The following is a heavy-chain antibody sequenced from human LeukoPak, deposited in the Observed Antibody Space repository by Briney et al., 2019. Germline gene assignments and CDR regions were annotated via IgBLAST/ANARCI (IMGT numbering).Heavy chain of an antibody. D-gene: IGHD6-19*01. Sequence: PSETLSLTCADYGGSFSGYYWSWIRQPPGKGLEWIGEINHSGSTNYNPSLKSRVTISVDTSKNQFSLKLSSVTAADTAVYCCASIAGYSSGWYVRAGYWGQGTLVTVSS. CDR2: INHSGST. CDR1: GGSFSGYY. CDR3: ASIAGYSSGWYVRAGY. V-gene: IGHV4-34*01. J-gene: IGHJ4*02.